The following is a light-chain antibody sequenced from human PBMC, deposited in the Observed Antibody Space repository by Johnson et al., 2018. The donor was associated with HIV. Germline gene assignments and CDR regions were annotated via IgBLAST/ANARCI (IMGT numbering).Light chain of an antibody. V-gene: IGLV1-51*02. CDR2: KNN. J-gene: IGLJ1*01. CDR3: ATWDSSLGAHYV. CDR1: SSTIGNNY. Sequence: QSLLTQSPSVSAAPGQKVTISCSGSSSTIGNNYVSWYQLLPGTAPKLLIYKNNKRPSGIPDRFSASKSGTSATLDITGLQTGDEADYYCATWDSSLGAHYVFGTGTKVTVL.